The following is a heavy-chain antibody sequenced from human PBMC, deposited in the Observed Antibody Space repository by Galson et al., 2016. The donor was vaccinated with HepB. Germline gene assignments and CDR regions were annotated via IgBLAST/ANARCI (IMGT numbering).Heavy chain of an antibody. CDR3: ARGPNDYCRALGY. D-gene: IGHD3-16*01. V-gene: IGHV3-53*01. Sequence: SLRLSCAASGFTVSSDYMSWVRQAPGKGLEWVSIIYSGGTTYYADSVKGRFTISRDNSKNTLYLQMNSLRAEDTAVYYCARGPNDYCRALGYWGHGTLVTVSS. CDR2: IYSGGTT. J-gene: IGHJ4*01. CDR1: GFTVSSDY.